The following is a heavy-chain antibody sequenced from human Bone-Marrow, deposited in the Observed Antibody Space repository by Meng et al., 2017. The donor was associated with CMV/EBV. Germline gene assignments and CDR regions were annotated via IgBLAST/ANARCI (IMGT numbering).Heavy chain of an antibody. CDR1: TSYG. V-gene: IGHV1-18*01. CDR2: ISAYNGNT. D-gene: IGHD3-22*01. CDR3: ARDVTYYYDSSGYYSQGVFDY. J-gene: IGHJ4*02. Sequence: TSYGISWVRQAPGQGLEWMGWISAYNGNTNYAQKLQGRVTMTTDTSTSTAYMELRSLRSDDTAVYYCARDVTYYYDSSGYYSQGVFDYWGQGTLVTVSS.